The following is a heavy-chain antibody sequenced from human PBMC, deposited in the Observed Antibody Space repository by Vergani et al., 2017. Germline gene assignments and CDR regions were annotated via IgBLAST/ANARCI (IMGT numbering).Heavy chain of an antibody. CDR2: IYSGGST. D-gene: IGHD2-2*01. CDR1: GFTVSSNY. V-gene: IGHV3-53*01. J-gene: IGHJ4*02. Sequence: EVQLVESGGGLIQPGGSLRLSCAASGFTVSSNYMSWVRQAPGKGLEWVSVIYSGGSTYYADSVKGRFTISRDNSKNTLYLQMNSLRAEDTAVYYCAKDRGVVPAAILDYWGQGTLVTVSS. CDR3: AKDRGVVPAAILDY.